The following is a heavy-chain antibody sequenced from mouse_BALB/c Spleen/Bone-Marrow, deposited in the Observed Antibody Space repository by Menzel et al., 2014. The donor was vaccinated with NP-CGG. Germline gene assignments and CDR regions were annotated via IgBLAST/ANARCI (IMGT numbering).Heavy chain of an antibody. CDR2: IYPGSGSS. V-gene: IGHV1S22*01. J-gene: IGHJ4*01. Sequence: LQQSGSELVRPGASVKLSCKASGYTFTSYWMNWMKQRPGQGLEWIGNIYPGSGSSNYDEKFKSKATLTVDTSSSTAYMQLSSLTSEDSAVYYCTRGWRAMGYWGQGTSVTVSS. D-gene: IGHD2-3*01. CDR3: TRGWRAMGY. CDR1: GYTFTSYW.